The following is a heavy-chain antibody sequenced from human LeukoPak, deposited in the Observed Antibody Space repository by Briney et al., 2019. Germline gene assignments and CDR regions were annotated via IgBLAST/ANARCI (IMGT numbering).Heavy chain of an antibody. V-gene: IGHV1-2*06. J-gene: IGHJ4*02. D-gene: IGHD7-27*01. CDR3: ARDLSSTSNWEFDY. Sequence: VASVKVSCKASGYTFSGYFIHWVRQPAGQRLEWMGRINADSGGPEYPPSFQGRVTMTRDTSTSTASMELSRLTSDDTAVYYCARDLSSTSNWEFDYWGQGTLVTVSS. CDR1: GYTFSGYF. CDR2: INADSGGP.